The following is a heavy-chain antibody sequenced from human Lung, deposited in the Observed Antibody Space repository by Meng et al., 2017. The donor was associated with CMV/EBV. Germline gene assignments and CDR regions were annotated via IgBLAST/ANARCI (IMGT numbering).Heavy chain of an antibody. J-gene: IGHJ5*02. Sequence: TFGSHCFNWVRQAPGKGLEWVAGISYDGSKNFYADSVKGRFIISRDNSNSKLFLQMNNLRSEDTAMYYCARDRGDRRGSYVRNWFDPWGQGTLVTVSS. CDR2: ISYDGSKN. CDR3: ARDRGDRRGSYVRNWFDP. V-gene: IGHV3-30*04. CDR1: TFGSHC. D-gene: IGHD3-10*01.